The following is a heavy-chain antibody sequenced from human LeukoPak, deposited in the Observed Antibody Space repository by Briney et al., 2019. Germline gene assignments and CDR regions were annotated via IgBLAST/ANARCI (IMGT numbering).Heavy chain of an antibody. J-gene: IGHJ3*01. CDR2: INHGGST. CDR3: ASLVHYDFWSGDFRPSDAINV. CDR1: GGSFSGHY. D-gene: IGHD3-3*01. Sequence: SETLSLTCAVYGGSFSGHYWSWIRQPPGQGLEWLAEINHGGSTSYSPSLKSRASISADKSKNQFSLRLTSVTAADTAVYYCASLVHYDFWSGDFRPSDAINVWGQGTAVTGSS. V-gene: IGHV4-34*01.